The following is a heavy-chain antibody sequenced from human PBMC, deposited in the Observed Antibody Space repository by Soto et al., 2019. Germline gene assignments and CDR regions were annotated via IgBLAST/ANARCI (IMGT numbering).Heavy chain of an antibody. CDR1: CYTCTSYC. D-gene: IGHD6-6*01. Sequence: GASVKVSCNAACYTCTSYCISGVLQALGQELEGRGWISAYNGNTNYSQKLQDRVTMTTDTSTSTAYMELRSLMSDDAAASYCSRLAARPPVQHWGQGTLVTVSS. V-gene: IGHV1-18*04. CDR3: SRLAARPPVQH. CDR2: ISAYNGNT. J-gene: IGHJ1*01.